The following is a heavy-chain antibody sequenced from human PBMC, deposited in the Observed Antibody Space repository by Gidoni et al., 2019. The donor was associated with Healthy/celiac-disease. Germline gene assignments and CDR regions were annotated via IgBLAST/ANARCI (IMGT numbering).Heavy chain of an antibody. CDR1: GFTFSSYR. J-gene: IGHJ5*02. CDR2: ISSSSSYI. Sequence: VQLVESGGGLVKPGGSLRLSCAASGFTFSSYRMNWVRQAPGKGLEWVSSISSSSSYIYYADSVKGRFTISRDNAKNSLYLQMNSLRAEDTAVYYCARDPRQGWFDPWGQGTLVTVSS. V-gene: IGHV3-21*01. CDR3: ARDPRQGWFDP.